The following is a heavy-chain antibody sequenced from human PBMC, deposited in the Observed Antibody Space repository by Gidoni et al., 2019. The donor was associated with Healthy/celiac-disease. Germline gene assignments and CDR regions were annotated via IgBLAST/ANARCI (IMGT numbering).Heavy chain of an antibody. Sequence: EVQLVESGGGLVKPGGSLRLSCAASGFTFSSYSMNWVRQGPGKGLGCVSSISSSSSYIYYAYSVKGQFTISRDNAKNSLYLQMNSLRSEDTAVYYCARTPMGGSPVLGYFDYWGQGTLVTVSS. CDR1: GFTFSSYS. CDR3: ARTPMGGSPVLGYFDY. J-gene: IGHJ4*02. D-gene: IGHD2-8*02. V-gene: IGHV3-21*01. CDR2: ISSSSSYI.